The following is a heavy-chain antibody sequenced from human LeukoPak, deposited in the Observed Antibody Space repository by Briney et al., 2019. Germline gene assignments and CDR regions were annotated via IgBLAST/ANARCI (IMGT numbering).Heavy chain of an antibody. CDR1: GFIFSNYA. V-gene: IGHV3-23*01. CDR3: AKGYIAVAGILDY. Sequence: PGGSLRLSCAASGFIFSNYAMTWVRQAPGKGLEWVSSISDSGDSTYYADSVKGRFTISRDNSKSTLFLQMNSLRAEDTAVYYCAKGYIAVAGILDYWGQGTLVTVSS. CDR2: ISDSGDST. D-gene: IGHD6-19*01. J-gene: IGHJ4*02.